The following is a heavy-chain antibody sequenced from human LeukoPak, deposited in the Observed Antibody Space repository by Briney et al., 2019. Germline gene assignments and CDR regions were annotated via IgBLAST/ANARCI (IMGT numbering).Heavy chain of an antibody. CDR2: IKQDGIEK. V-gene: IGHV3-7*01. CDR1: GFTFSNYW. Sequence: GGSLRLSCVGSGFTFSNYWLTWVRQAPGQGLEWVANIKQDGIEKHYVDSVKGRFTISRDNAKNSLYLQMNSLRAEDTAVYYCARDRQIAYWGQGTLVTVSS. J-gene: IGHJ4*02. CDR3: ARDRQIAY.